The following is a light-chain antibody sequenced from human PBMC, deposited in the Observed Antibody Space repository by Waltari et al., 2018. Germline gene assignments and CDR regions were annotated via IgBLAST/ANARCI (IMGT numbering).Light chain of an antibody. V-gene: IGLV1-44*01. J-gene: IGLJ2*01. CDR1: SSHIGSNT. CDR3: AAWDDSLNGRV. Sequence: QSVLTQPPSASGNPGQRVTISCSGSSSHIGSNTLNWYQQLPGTAPKLLIYSNNQRPSGVPDRFSGSKSGTSASLAISGLQSEDEADYYCAAWDDSLNGRVFGGGTKLTVL. CDR2: SNN.